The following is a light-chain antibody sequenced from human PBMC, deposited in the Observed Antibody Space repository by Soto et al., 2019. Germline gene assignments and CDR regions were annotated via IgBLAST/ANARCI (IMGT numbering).Light chain of an antibody. V-gene: IGLV2-8*01. Sequence: QSALTQPPSASGSPGQSVTISCTGTSSDVGGYTYVSWYQQHPGKAPKLMIFEVNKRPSGVPDRFSGSKSGNTASLTVSGLQAEDEADYYCSSYAGTNNLGVFGTGTKLPVL. CDR2: EVN. CDR1: SSDVGGYTY. J-gene: IGLJ1*01. CDR3: SSYAGTNNLGV.